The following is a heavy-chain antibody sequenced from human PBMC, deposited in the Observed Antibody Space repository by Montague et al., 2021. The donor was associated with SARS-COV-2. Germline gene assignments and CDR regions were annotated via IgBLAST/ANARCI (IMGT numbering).Heavy chain of an antibody. CDR3: AGDRGRFWHFDL. D-gene: IGHD5-12*01. CDR2: IYYSGST. J-gene: IGHJ2*01. Sequence: SETLSLTCTVSGGFISSYYWNWIRQSPRKGLEWIGFIYYSGSTKNNPSFKSLVTMLVDTSNRQMSLRLNSVTAADTAVYYCAGDRGRFWHFDLWGRGTLVTVSS. CDR1: GGFISSYY. V-gene: IGHV4-59*01.